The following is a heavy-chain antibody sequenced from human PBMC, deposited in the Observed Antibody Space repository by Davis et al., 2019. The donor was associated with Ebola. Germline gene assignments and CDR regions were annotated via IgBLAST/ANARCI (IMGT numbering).Heavy chain of an antibody. D-gene: IGHD2-21*02. V-gene: IGHV5-51*01. Sequence: GESLKISCKGSGYSFTSYWIVWVRQMPGKGLECMGIIFPGDSDTKYSPSFQGQVTISADKSINTAYLQWSSLKASDTAMYYCARHVSRGVVTALDYWGQGTLVTVSS. CDR2: IFPGDSDT. CDR3: ARHVSRGVVTALDY. CDR1: GYSFTSYW. J-gene: IGHJ4*02.